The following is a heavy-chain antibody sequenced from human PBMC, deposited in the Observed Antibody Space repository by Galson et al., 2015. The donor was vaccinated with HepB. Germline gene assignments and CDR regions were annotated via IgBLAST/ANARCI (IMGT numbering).Heavy chain of an antibody. J-gene: IGHJ3*02. CDR1: GYSFTNYW. CDR2: IDPSDSYI. CDR3: ATGWWYDKAFDI. Sequence: QSGAEVKKPGESLRISCKGSGYSFTNYWISWMRRRPGRGLEWMGRIDPSDSYINYSPSFQGHVTISVDESISTAYLQWSSLKASDTAMYYCATGWWYDKAFDIGGQGPMVASSS. D-gene: IGHD2-15*01. V-gene: IGHV5-10-1*01.